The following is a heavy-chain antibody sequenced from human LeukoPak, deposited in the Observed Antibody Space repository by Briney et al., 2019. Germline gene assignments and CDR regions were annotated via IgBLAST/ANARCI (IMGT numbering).Heavy chain of an antibody. Sequence: GGSLRLSCAASGFTFSSYAMHWVRQAPGKGLEWVAVISYDGSNKYYADSVKGRFTISRDNSKNTLYLQMNSLRAEDMAVYYCARDLSDPGGNYYYGMDVWGQGTTVTVSS. J-gene: IGHJ6*02. CDR1: GFTFSSYA. CDR2: ISYDGSNK. CDR3: ARDLSDPGGNYYYGMDV. D-gene: IGHD3-16*01. V-gene: IGHV3-30*04.